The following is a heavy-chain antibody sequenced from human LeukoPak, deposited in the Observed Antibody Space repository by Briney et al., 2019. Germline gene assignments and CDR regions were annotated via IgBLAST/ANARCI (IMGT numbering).Heavy chain of an antibody. Sequence: GGSLRLSCAASGFTFSTYSMNWVRQAPGKGLEWVASISESSTYIYSADSIKGRFTISRDNAKNSLYLQMNSLRVEDTALYYCARAKQWNYYFDYWGQGTLVTVSS. CDR3: ARAKQWNYYFDY. CDR1: GFTFSTYS. J-gene: IGHJ4*02. V-gene: IGHV3-21*01. D-gene: IGHD6-19*01. CDR2: ISESSTYI.